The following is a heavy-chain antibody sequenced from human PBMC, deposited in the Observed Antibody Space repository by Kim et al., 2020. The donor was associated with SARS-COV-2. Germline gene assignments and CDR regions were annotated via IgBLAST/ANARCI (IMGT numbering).Heavy chain of an antibody. D-gene: IGHD6-13*01. CDR3: ARDRRTIIAAATNWFDP. CDR2: IIPIFGTA. CDR1: GGTFSSYA. J-gene: IGHJ5*02. Sequence: SVKVSCKASGGTFSSYAISWVRQAPGQGLEWMGGIIPIFGTANYAQKFQGRVTITADESTSTAYMELSSLRSEDTAVYYCARDRRTIIAAATNWFDPWGQGTLVTVSS. V-gene: IGHV1-69*13.